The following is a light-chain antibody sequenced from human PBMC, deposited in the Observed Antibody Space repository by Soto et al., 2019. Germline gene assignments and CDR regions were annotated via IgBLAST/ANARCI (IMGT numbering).Light chain of an antibody. CDR2: GAS. Sequence: EIVLTQSPDTLSLSPGERATLSCRASQIVNSNDLAWYQHKPGQAPRLLIYGASSRPGGIPDKFSGSGSGTDXTXXINXXEXXXFAVYYCQQYDRSPYTFGQGTKLEI. J-gene: IGKJ2*01. V-gene: IGKV3-20*01. CDR1: QIVNSND. CDR3: QQYDRSPYT.